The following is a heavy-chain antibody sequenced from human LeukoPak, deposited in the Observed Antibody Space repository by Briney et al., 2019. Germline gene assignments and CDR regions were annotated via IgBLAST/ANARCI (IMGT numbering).Heavy chain of an antibody. CDR2: ISSSSSYT. Sequence: GGSLRLSCAASGFTFSDYYMSWIRQAPGKGLEWVSYISSSSSYTNYADSVKGRFTISRDNAKNSLYLQMNSLRAEDTAVYYCAGAREDCSGGSCYSTWFDPWGQGTLVTVSS. CDR1: GFTFSDYY. J-gene: IGHJ5*02. V-gene: IGHV3-11*03. D-gene: IGHD2-15*01. CDR3: AGAREDCSGGSCYSTWFDP.